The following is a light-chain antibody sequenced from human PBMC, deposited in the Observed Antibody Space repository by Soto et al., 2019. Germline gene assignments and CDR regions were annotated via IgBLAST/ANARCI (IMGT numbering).Light chain of an antibody. Sequence: DIQMTQSPSSLSASVGDRVAITCRARQSISSYLNWYQHKPGRAPKLLIYAASSLQRGVPSRFSGSGSGTDFTLTISSLQPEDFATYYSQQRYSTPRTFGQGTKVEIK. CDR2: AAS. V-gene: IGKV1-39*01. J-gene: IGKJ1*01. CDR3: QQRYSTPRT. CDR1: QSISSY.